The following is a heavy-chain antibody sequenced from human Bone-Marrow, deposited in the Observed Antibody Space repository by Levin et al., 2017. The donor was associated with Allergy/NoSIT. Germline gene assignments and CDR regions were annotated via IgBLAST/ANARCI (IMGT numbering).Heavy chain of an antibody. D-gene: IGHD5-18*01. V-gene: IGHV4-31*03. CDR1: GGSINSGASY. CDR3: TREGSTANWFDP. J-gene: IGHJ5*02. CDR2: IDHSGSV. Sequence: KPSETLSLTCTVSGGSINSGASYWSWVRQHPGKGLEWLGYIDHSGSVYYNPSLKSRISISADTSRNQFSLSLTSVTAADTAVYYCTREGSTANWFDPWGPGTLVKVSS.